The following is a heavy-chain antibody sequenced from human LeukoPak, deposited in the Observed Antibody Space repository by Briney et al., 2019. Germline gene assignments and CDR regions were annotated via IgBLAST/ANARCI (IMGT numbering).Heavy chain of an antibody. J-gene: IGHJ4*02. CDR3: ARDSKGVYGDPKGWWDY. V-gene: IGHV3-30-3*01. D-gene: IGHD4/OR15-4a*01. Sequence: GGSLRLSCAASGFTFSSYAMHWVRQAPGKGLEWVAVISYDGSNKYYADSVKGRFTISRDNSKNTVYLQMNSLRTEDTAVYYCARDSKGVYGDPKGWWDYWGQGTLVTVSS. CDR1: GFTFSSYA. CDR2: ISYDGSNK.